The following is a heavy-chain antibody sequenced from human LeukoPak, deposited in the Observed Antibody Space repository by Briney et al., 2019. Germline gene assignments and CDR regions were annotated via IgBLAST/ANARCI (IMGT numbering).Heavy chain of an antibody. D-gene: IGHD3-16*02. CDR2: ISPSGGST. J-gene: IGHJ4*02. Sequence: ASVKVSCKASGYTFTSYYVHWVRQAPGQGLEWMGIISPSGGSTTYAQKFQGRVTMTRDTSTTTVYMELSSLRSEDTAVYYCARTFWGSFRMRNYYFDYWGRGTLVTVSS. CDR3: ARTFWGSFRMRNYYFDY. V-gene: IGHV1-46*01. CDR1: GYTFTSYY.